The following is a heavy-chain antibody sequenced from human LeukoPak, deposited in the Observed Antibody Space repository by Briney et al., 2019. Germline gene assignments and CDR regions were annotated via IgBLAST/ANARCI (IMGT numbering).Heavy chain of an antibody. CDR2: IYYSGST. Sequence: PSETLSLTCTVSGGSISSYYWSWIRQPPGKGLEWIGYIYYSGSTNYNPSLKSRVTISVDTSKNQFSLKLSSVTAADTAVYYCARLGTTVRGVIVPSYYYYMDVWGKGTTVTISS. V-gene: IGHV4-59*01. CDR3: ARLGTTVRGVIVPSYYYYMDV. J-gene: IGHJ6*03. D-gene: IGHD3-10*01. CDR1: GGSISSYY.